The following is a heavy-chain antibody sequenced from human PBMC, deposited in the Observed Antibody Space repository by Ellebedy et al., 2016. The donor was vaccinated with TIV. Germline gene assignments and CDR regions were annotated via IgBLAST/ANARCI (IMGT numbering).Heavy chain of an antibody. CDR3: ARSLSLGGYYAWFDP. CDR1: GDSISAYY. D-gene: IGHD3-3*01. Sequence: MPSETLSLTCTVSGDSISAYYWNWIRQSPGKGLEWIACISYSGSTNYNPSLRSRVIISLDTSKKQFSLRLASVTAADMAIYYCARSLSLGGYYAWFDPWGQGTLVTVSS. J-gene: IGHJ5*02. CDR2: ISYSGST. V-gene: IGHV4-59*01.